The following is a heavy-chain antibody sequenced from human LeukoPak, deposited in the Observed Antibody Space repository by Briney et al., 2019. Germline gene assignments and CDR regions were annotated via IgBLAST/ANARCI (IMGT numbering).Heavy chain of an antibody. J-gene: IGHJ5*02. V-gene: IGHV1-46*01. Sequence: ASVKVSCKASGYTFSSYYMHWVRRAPGQGLEWMGIINPSGGSTSYAQKFQGRVTMTRDTSTSTVYMELSSLRPEDTAVYYCARADSGGDSSGYKWFHPWGQGTLVTVSS. D-gene: IGHD3-22*01. CDR2: INPSGGST. CDR3: ARADSGGDSSGYKWFHP. CDR1: GYTFSSYY.